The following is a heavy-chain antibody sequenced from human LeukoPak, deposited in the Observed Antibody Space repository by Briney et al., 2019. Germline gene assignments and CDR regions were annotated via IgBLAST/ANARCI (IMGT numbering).Heavy chain of an antibody. D-gene: IGHD3-10*01. J-gene: IGHJ4*02. CDR3: AREFGGYFDY. V-gene: IGHV3-48*03. CDR2: ISSTGIPI. CDR1: GFTFTSYE. Sequence: PGGSLRLSCAASGFTFTSYEMNWVRQAPGKGLGWVSYISSTGIPIYYADSVKGRFAISRDNGKNSLYLQMNSLRAEDVAVYYCAREFGGYFDYWGQGTLVTVSS.